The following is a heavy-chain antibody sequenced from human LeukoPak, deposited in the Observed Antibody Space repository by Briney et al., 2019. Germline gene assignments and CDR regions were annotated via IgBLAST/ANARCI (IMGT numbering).Heavy chain of an antibody. CDR1: GFTFSNFG. D-gene: IGHD3-10*01. CDR2: LTGSGGST. J-gene: IGHJ4*02. V-gene: IGHV3-23*01. CDR3: AKRNYFGAGTYSFDF. Sequence: GGSLRLSCTASGFTFSNFGMSWVRQAPGKGLEWVSHLTGSGGSTYYAGSVKGRFTLSRDNSKNTLYLQMNSLRAEDTAVYYCAKRNYFGAGTYSFDFWGQGTLVTVSS.